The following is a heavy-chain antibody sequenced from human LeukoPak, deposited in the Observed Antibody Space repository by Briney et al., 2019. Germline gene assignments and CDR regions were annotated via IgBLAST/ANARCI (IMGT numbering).Heavy chain of an antibody. CDR3: VKGSSLTVAGTFDY. J-gene: IGHJ4*02. Sequence: AGGSLRLSCAASGFTFDDYTMHWVRQAPGKGLECVSLITWDGGSAYYADSVKGRFIISRDNIRNSLHLQMNSLRTEDTALYYCVKGSSLTVAGTFDYWGQGTLVTVSS. CDR1: GFTFDDYT. D-gene: IGHD6-19*01. V-gene: IGHV3-43*01. CDR2: ITWDGGSA.